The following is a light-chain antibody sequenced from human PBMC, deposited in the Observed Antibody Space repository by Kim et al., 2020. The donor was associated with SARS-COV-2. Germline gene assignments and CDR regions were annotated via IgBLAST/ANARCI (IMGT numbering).Light chain of an antibody. CDR1: QSVSGSY. J-gene: IGKJ3*01. CDR3: QQFGDSPIFT. V-gene: IGKV3-20*01. CDR2: GAS. Sequence: PVERATLYCRASQSVSGSYLAWYQQKPGQAPRLLIYGASRRATGIPDRFSGSGSGTDFTLTITRLEPEDLGVYYCQQFGDSPIFTFGPGTKVDIK.